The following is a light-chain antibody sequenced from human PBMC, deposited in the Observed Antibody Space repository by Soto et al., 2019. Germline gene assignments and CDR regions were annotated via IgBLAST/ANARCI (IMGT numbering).Light chain of an antibody. CDR3: QQSYSTPWT. J-gene: IGKJ1*01. V-gene: IGKV1-39*01. Sequence: DIKMTQSPASLSASVGDRVTITCRASQSMRTYLNWYQQKPGKAPNLLIQAASSLQSGVPSRFSGSGSGTDFTLTISSLQPEDFATYYCQQSYSTPWTFGQGTKVDVK. CDR2: AAS. CDR1: QSMRTY.